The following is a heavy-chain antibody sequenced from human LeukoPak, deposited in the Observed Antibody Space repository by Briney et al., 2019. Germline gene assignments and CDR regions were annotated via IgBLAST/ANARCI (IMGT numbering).Heavy chain of an antibody. CDR2: INYDGSST. CDR1: GFTFSSYW. V-gene: IGHV3-74*01. J-gene: IGHJ6*02. Sequence: GGSLRLSCAASGFTFSSYWMHWVRQAPGKGLVWVAHINYDGSSTTYADSVKGRFTISRDNAQNTLYLQMSSLRVDDTAVYYCASDRVNYGLDVWGQGTTVSVSS. CDR3: ASDRVNYGLDV.